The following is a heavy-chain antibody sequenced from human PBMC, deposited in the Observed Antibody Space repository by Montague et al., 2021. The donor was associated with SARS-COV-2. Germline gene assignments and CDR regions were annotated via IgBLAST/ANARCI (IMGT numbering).Heavy chain of an antibody. CDR2: IYYSGST. CDR1: GGSISSSSYY. V-gene: IGHV4-39*01. J-gene: IGHJ4*02. Sequence: SETLSLTCTVSGGSISSSSYYWGWIRQSPGKGLEWIGSIYYSGSTYYNPSLKSRVTISVDTSKNQFSLKLSSVTAADTAVYYCARHKRWWMAVAGRDFDYWGQGTLVTVSS. CDR3: ARHKRWWMAVAGRDFDY. D-gene: IGHD6-19*01.